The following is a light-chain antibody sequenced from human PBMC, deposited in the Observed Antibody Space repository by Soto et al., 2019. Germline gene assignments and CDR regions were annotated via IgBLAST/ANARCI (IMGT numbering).Light chain of an antibody. CDR2: DAA. J-gene: IGKJ1*01. CDR1: HSVTKDF. Sequence: EIVLTQSPATLSLSPGERATISCRASHSVTKDFLAWYQQTPDQPPMLIIEDAANRDTGVPDRFIGSGSGTDFTLTISRLQPEDFALYYCQQGAHSQQTFGQGTKVEVK. V-gene: IGKV3-20*01. CDR3: QQGAHSQQT.